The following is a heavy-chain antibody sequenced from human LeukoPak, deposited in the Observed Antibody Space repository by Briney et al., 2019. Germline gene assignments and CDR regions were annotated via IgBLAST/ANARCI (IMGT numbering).Heavy chain of an antibody. J-gene: IGHJ5*02. Sequence: GGSLRLSCAASGFTFSSYAMSWVRQAPGKGLEWVSAISGSGGSTYYADSVKGRFTISRDNSKNTLYLQMNSLRAEDTAVYYCAKDQAPRRLYDSSGLDPWGQGTLVTVSS. D-gene: IGHD3-22*01. V-gene: IGHV3-23*01. CDR1: GFTFSSYA. CDR2: ISGSGGST. CDR3: AKDQAPRRLYDSSGLDP.